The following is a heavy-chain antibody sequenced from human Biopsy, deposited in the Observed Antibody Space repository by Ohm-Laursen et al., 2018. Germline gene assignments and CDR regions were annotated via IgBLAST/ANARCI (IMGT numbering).Heavy chain of an antibody. V-gene: IGHV4-4*07. Sequence: SDTLSLTCIVTDKSINKYYWSWLRQPAGKGLEYIGRILFSGDTNPDYNPSAKSRVTISVDTSKNQFSLKLNSVTAADTAVYFCARDSRGGHLNTTLITGKNLDSWGQGILVTVSS. CDR1: DKSINKYY. J-gene: IGHJ4*02. D-gene: IGHD3-16*01. CDR3: ARDSRGGHLNTTLITGKNLDS. CDR2: ILFSGDT.